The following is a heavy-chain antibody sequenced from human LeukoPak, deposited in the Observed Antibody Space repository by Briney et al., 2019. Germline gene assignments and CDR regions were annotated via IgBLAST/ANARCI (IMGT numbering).Heavy chain of an antibody. D-gene: IGHD2-21*02. CDR3: LNGDYRGS. J-gene: IGHJ5*02. V-gene: IGHV3-15*01. CDR2: ITSNTGGGAT. Sequence: PGRSLRLSCAASGFTFSSYGMHWVRQAPGKGLEWVGRITSNTGGGATDYGTPVKGRFTISRDDSKNTLYLQMSSLKIDDTAVYYCLNGDYRGSWGQGTLVTVSS. CDR1: GFTFSSYG.